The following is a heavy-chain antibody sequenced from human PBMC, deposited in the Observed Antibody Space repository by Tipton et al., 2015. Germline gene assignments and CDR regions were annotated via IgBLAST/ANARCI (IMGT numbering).Heavy chain of an antibody. CDR1: GFTLSRYA. CDR3: AREGGYSRYTWFVP. CDR2: ITTNGYST. D-gene: IGHD4-11*01. Sequence: SLRLSCSAAGFTLSRYAMNWVRQAPGKGLEYVSAITTNGYSTYYADSVRGRFTISRDNSKNTLYLQMNSLRDEDTAVYYCAREGGYSRYTWFVPSGPGTLVTVS. V-gene: IGHV3-64*04. J-gene: IGHJ5*02.